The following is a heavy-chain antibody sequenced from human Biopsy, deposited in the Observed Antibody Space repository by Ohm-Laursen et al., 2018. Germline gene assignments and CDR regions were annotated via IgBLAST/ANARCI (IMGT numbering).Heavy chain of an antibody. V-gene: IGHV1-69*06. D-gene: IGHD3-10*01. Sequence: SSVKVSCKAPGGTFSNYGVNWVRQAPGQGLEWLGGNIPILGTGNYAQKFQDRVTVAADKSTSTAYLDLSSLISEDTAVYYCARGGSGSGYHGMDVWGQGTTVTVSS. J-gene: IGHJ6*02. CDR3: ARGGSGSGYHGMDV. CDR2: NIPILGTG. CDR1: GGTFSNYG.